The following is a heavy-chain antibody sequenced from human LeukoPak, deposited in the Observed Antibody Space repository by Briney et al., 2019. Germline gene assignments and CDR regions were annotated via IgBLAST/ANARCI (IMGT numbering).Heavy chain of an antibody. CDR2: INPNSGGT. D-gene: IGHD3-9*01. J-gene: IGHJ4*02. CDR1: GSTFSSYA. CDR3: ARSIPPYYDILTGYGPLY. V-gene: IGHV1-2*06. Sequence: ASVKVSCKASGSTFSSYAISWVRQAPGLGLEWIGRINPNSGGTNYAQKFQGRVTMTRDTSISTAYMELSRLRSDDTAVYYCARSIPPYYDILTGYGPLYWGQGTLVTVSS.